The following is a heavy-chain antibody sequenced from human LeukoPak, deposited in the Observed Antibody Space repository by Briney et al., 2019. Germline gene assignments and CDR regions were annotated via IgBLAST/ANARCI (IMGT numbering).Heavy chain of an antibody. V-gene: IGHV3-33*01. Sequence: GRSLRLSCAASGFTFSSYGMHWVRQAPGKGLEWVAVIWYDGSNEYYADSVKGRFTISRDNSKNTLYLQMNSLRAEDTAVYYCARDPSGGEGWLDYWGQGTLVTVSS. CDR3: ARDPSGGEGWLDY. J-gene: IGHJ4*02. CDR1: GFTFSSYG. CDR2: IWYDGSNE. D-gene: IGHD3-22*01.